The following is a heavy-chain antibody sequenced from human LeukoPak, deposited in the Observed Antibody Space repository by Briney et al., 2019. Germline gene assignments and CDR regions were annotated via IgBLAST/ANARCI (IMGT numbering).Heavy chain of an antibody. J-gene: IGHJ4*02. Sequence: ASVKVSCKASGYTFTGYYMHWVRQAPGQGLEWMGWINPNSGGTNYAQKFQGRVTMTRDTSISTAYMELSRLRSDDTAVYYCARDLYGDYVYYFDYWGQGTLVTVSS. V-gene: IGHV1-2*02. CDR3: ARDLYGDYVYYFDY. D-gene: IGHD4-17*01. CDR1: GYTFTGYY. CDR2: INPNSGGT.